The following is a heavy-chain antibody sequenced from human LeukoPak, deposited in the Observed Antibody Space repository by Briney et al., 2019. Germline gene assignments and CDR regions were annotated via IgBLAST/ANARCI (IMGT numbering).Heavy chain of an antibody. CDR2: INPNSENT. CDR3: ARTPPGGDVDH. J-gene: IGHJ4*02. Sequence: ASVKVSCKASGYSFTSYDLNWVRQATGQALEWMGRINPNSENTGYAQKFPGRVTITRNTPLSTAYMELSSLRSEDTAVYYCARTPPGGDVDHWGEGTLVTVSS. D-gene: IGHD3-16*01. CDR1: GYSFTSYD. V-gene: IGHV1-8*01.